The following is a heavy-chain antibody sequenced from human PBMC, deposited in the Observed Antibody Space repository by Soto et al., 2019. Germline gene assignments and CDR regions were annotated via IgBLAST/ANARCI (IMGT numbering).Heavy chain of an antibody. Sequence: PGESLKISCKGSGYTFTNYWSGWVRQMPGKGLEWMGIIYPGDSDTKYNPSFQGQVTISADKSITTTYLRWTSLKASDTAIYYCAASIFYYGMDVWGHGTTVTVSS. CDR1: GYTFTNYW. J-gene: IGHJ6*02. CDR2: IYPGDSDT. CDR3: AASIFYYGMDV. V-gene: IGHV5-51*01.